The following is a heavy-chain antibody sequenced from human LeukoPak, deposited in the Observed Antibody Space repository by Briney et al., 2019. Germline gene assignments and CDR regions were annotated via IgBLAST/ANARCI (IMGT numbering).Heavy chain of an antibody. CDR3: ARWENVLRYFDGRRYYYYGMDV. CDR2: ISSSSSTI. CDR1: GFTFSSYS. J-gene: IGHJ6*02. Sequence: GGSLRLSCAASGFTFSSYSMNWVRQAPGKGLEWVSYISSSSSTIYYADSVKGRFTISRDNAKNSLYLQMNSLRAEDTAVYYCARWENVLRYFDGRRYYYYGMDVWGQGTTVTVSS. V-gene: IGHV3-48*04. D-gene: IGHD3-9*01.